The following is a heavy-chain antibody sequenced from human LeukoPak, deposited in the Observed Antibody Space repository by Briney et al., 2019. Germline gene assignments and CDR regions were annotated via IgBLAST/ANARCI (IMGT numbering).Heavy chain of an antibody. CDR1: GFTAIAND. J-gene: IGHJ4*02. CDR2: LYSDGNT. CDR3: ARGVEPLAANSLAY. V-gene: IGHV3-53*01. D-gene: IGHD1-14*01. Sequence: PGGSLRLSCAASGFTAIANDMTWVRQAPGKGLEWVSVLYSDGNTKYADSVQGRFSISRDNSKNTLYLEMNSLSRDDAAVYYWARGVEPLAANSLAYWGQGTLVTVSS.